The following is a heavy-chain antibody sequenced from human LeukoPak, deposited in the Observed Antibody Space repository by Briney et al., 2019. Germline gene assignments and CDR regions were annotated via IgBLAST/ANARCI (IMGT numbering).Heavy chain of an antibody. D-gene: IGHD4-17*01. J-gene: IGHJ5*02. V-gene: IGHV4-30-2*01. CDR3: AREGSDYGDFWGWFDP. CDR1: GGSISSGGYS. Sequence: SETLSLTCAVSGGSISSGGYSWSWIRQPPGKGLEWIGYIYHSGSTYYNPSLKSRVTISVDRSKNQFSLKLSSVTAADTAVYYCAREGSDYGDFWGWFDPWGQGTLVTASS. CDR2: IYHSGST.